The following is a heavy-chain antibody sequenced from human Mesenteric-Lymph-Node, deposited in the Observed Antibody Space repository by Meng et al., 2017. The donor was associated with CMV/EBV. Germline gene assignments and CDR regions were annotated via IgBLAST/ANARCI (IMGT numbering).Heavy chain of an antibody. Sequence: GESLKISCAASGFTFSSYWMYWVRQDPGKGLVWVSRTNTDGSSTNYADSVKGRFTISRDNAKNTVYLQMNSLRAEDTAVYYCARAIGGAYSAYDCWGQGTLVTVSS. CDR2: TNTDGSST. D-gene: IGHD6-25*01. CDR1: GFTFSSYW. J-gene: IGHJ4*02. V-gene: IGHV3-74*01. CDR3: ARAIGGAYSAYDC.